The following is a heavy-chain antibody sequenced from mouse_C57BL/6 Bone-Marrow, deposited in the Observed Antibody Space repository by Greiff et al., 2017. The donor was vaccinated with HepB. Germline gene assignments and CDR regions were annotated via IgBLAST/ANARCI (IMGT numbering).Heavy chain of an antibody. J-gene: IGHJ4*01. CDR1: GFTFNTYA. CDR3: VSDSNYQYYYAMDY. D-gene: IGHD2-5*01. CDR2: IRSKSSNYAT. Sequence: EVQVVESGGGLVQPKGSLKLSCAASGFTFNTYAMHWVRQAPGKGLEWVARIRSKSSNYATYYADSVKDRFTISRDDSESMLYLQMNNLKTEDTAMYYCVSDSNYQYYYAMDYWGQGTSVTVSS. V-gene: IGHV10-3*01.